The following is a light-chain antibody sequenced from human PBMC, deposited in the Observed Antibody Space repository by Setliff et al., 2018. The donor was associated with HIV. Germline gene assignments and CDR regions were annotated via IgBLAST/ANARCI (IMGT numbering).Light chain of an antibody. CDR3: CLYTSTSTLGV. CDR2: DVT. J-gene: IGLJ1*01. V-gene: IGLV2-14*03. Sequence: QSVLTQPASVSGSPGQAITISCTGTSSDVGGYNSVSWYQQYPGKAPKLIIYDVTNRPSGVSNRFSGSKSGNTASLTISGLQTEDEADYHCCLYTSTSTLGVFGTGTKVTVL. CDR1: SSDVGGYNS.